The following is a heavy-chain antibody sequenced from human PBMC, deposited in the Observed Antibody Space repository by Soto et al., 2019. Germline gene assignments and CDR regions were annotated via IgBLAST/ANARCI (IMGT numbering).Heavy chain of an antibody. CDR3: ARDKWEQTYYFDY. D-gene: IGHD1-26*01. Sequence: QVQLVESGGGVVQPGRSLRLSCAASGFTFSSYARHWVRQAPGKGLEWVAVISYDGSNKYYADSVKGRFTISRDNSKNTMYLQMISLRAEDTAVYYCARDKWEQTYYFDYWGQGTLVTVSS. V-gene: IGHV3-30-3*01. J-gene: IGHJ4*02. CDR1: GFTFSSYA. CDR2: ISYDGSNK.